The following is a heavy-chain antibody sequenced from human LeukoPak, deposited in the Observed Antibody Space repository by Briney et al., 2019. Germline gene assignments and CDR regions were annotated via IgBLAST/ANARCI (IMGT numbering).Heavy chain of an antibody. D-gene: IGHD5-18*01. CDR2: ISSRSITI. V-gene: IGHV3-11*01. CDR1: GFNFSDYY. J-gene: IGHJ4*02. Sequence: PGGSLRLSCVASGFNFSDYYMSWIRLTPGKGLEWVSYISSRSITIYYVDPVKGRFAISRDDAKNSMFLQMNSLRAEDTAVYYCARDNFGYSYGYYPHWGQGTLVTVSS. CDR3: ARDNFGYSYGYYPH.